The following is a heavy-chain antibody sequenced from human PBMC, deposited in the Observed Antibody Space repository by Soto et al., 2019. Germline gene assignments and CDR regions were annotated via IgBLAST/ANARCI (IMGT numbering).Heavy chain of an antibody. J-gene: IGHJ4*02. V-gene: IGHV3-7*01. D-gene: IGHD3-3*01. Sequence: EVQLVESGGGLVQPGGSLRLSCAASGFTFSSYWMSWVRQAPGKGLEWVANIKQDGSEKYYVDSVKGRFTISRDNAKNSLYPKMNSLRAEDTAVYYCARETIFGVVITWGQGTLVTVSS. CDR1: GFTFSSYW. CDR2: IKQDGSEK. CDR3: ARETIFGVVIT.